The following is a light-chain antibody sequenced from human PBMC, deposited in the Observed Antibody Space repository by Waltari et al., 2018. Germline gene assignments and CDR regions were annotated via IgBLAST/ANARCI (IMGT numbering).Light chain of an antibody. CDR2: EAS. CDR1: QSVSSN. Sequence: EIVMTQSPATLSVSPGERATLSCRASQSVSSNLAWYQQKPGQTPRLLIYEASTRPTGIPARFSGSGSGTEFTLSISSLQSEDFAVHYCQQYNTWPPITFGQGTRLEIK. J-gene: IGKJ5*01. CDR3: QQYNTWPPIT. V-gene: IGKV3-15*01.